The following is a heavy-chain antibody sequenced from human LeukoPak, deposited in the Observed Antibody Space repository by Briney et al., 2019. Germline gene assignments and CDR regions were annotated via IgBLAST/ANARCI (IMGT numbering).Heavy chain of an antibody. J-gene: IGHJ3*02. CDR1: GGSISSGGYY. V-gene: IGHV4-30-2*01. CDR2: SYHSGST. Sequence: SQTLSLTCTVSGGSISSGGYYWSWIRQPPGKGLEWIGYSYHSGSTYYNPSLKSRVTISVDRSKNQFSLKLSSVTAADTAVYYCARDDMSTWEPRGSHAFDIWGQGTMVTVSS. CDR3: ARDDMSTWEPRGSHAFDI. D-gene: IGHD1-26*01.